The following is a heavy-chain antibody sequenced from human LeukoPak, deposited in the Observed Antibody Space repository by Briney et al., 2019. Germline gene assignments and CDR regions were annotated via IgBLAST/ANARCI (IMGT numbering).Heavy chain of an antibody. CDR2: ISAYNGDT. Sequence: GASVKVSCKASGYAFTSYGISWVRQAPGRGLEWMGWISAYNGDTKYALNLQGRVTMTTDTSTSTAYMELRSLRSDDTAVYYCARQLRWDQYYFDYWGQGTLVTVSS. J-gene: IGHJ4*02. D-gene: IGHD4-23*01. V-gene: IGHV1-18*01. CDR3: ARQLRWDQYYFDY. CDR1: GYAFTSYG.